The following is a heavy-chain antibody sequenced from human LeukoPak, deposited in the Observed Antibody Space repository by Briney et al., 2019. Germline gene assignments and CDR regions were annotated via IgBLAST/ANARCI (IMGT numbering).Heavy chain of an antibody. CDR3: AREGVDPYFDY. CDR2: IKQDETEK. J-gene: IGHJ4*02. CDR1: GFTFSNFW. D-gene: IGHD3-10*01. V-gene: IGHV3-7*01. Sequence: PGGSLRLSCTASGFTFSNFWMGWVRQAPGKGLEWVANIKQDETEKFYLGSVKGRFTISRDNAKNSLYLQMNSLRAEDTAVYYCAREGVDPYFDYWGQGTLVTVSS.